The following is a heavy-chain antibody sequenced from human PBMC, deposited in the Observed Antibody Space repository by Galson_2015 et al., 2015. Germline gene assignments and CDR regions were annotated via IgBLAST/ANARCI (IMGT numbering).Heavy chain of an antibody. J-gene: IGHJ4*02. CDR3: AKSRGTGTTGVFDY. D-gene: IGHD1-7*01. CDR1: GFTFSSYG. Sequence: SLRLSCAASGFTFSSYGMHWVRQAPGKGLEWVAVISYDESGKYYADSVKGRFTISRDNSKNMLYLQMNSLRAEDTAVYYCAKSRGTGTTGVFDYWGQGTLVTVSS. V-gene: IGHV3-30*18. CDR2: ISYDESGK.